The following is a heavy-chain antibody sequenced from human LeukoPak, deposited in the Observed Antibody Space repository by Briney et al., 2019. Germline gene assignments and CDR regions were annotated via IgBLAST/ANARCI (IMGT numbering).Heavy chain of an antibody. Sequence: PGGSLRLSCEASGFTFGTYSMHWVRQAPGKGLEWVAFIRLDGSDKYYADSVKGRFTISRDNSKNTLYLQMNSLRAEDTAVYYCAKDRRMAAAGMGPFDYWGQGTLVTVSS. CDR2: IRLDGSDK. CDR3: AKDRRMAAAGMGPFDY. V-gene: IGHV3-30*02. CDR1: GFTFGTYS. D-gene: IGHD6-13*01. J-gene: IGHJ4*02.